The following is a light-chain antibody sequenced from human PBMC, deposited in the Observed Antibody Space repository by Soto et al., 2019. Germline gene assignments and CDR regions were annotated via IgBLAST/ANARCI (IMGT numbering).Light chain of an antibody. J-gene: IGLJ1*01. V-gene: IGLV1-51*01. CDR1: SSNIGGNS. CDR3: GSWDGSLSPYV. Sequence: PGQKVTISCSGSSSNIGGNSVSWYQQLPGTAPKLLIYDDNKRPSGIPDRFSGSKSGTSATLGITGFQTGDEADYYCGSWDGSLSPYVFGTGTKVT. CDR2: DDN.